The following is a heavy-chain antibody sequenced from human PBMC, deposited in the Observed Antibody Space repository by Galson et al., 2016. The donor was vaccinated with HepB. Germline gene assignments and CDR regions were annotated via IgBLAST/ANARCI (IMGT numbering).Heavy chain of an antibody. Sequence: QSGAEVKKPGESLKISCKGSGYSFTSYWIGWVRQMPGKGLEWMGIIYPGDSDTRYSPSFQGQVTLSADKSISTAYLQWSSLKASDTAMYYCARTRYCGSTTCPTPHLPFDYWGQGTLVTVSS. V-gene: IGHV5-51*01. CDR3: ARTRYCGSTTCPTPHLPFDY. CDR1: GYSFTSYW. D-gene: IGHD2-2*01. J-gene: IGHJ4*02. CDR2: IYPGDSDT.